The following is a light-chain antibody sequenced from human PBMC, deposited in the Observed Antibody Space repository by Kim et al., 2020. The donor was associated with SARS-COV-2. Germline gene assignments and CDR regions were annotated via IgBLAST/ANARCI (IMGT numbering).Light chain of an antibody. CDR1: QSISSH. J-gene: IGKJ3*01. V-gene: IGKV1-39*01. Sequence: DIQMTQSPSSLSASVGDRVTITCRTSQSISSHLNWYHQKPGRAPQLLISAASTLQGGVPSRFSGSGSETDFTLTISSLQPEDFATYFCQQSYITPFTFGPGTKLEI. CDR3: QQSYITPFT. CDR2: AAS.